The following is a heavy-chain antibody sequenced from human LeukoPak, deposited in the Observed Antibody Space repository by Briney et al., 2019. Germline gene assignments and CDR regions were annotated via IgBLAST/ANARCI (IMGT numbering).Heavy chain of an antibody. V-gene: IGHV1-18*01. Sequence: ASVKVSCKTSGYTFTSFGVTWVRQAPGQGLEGLGWISAYNGDTGSAEKFQDRVTLTTDTSTSTAYLELTTLTSDDTAVYYCARLGVIPAPDHWGQGTLVTVSS. D-gene: IGHD2-2*01. J-gene: IGHJ5*02. CDR3: ARLGVIPAPDH. CDR2: ISAYNGDT. CDR1: GYTFTSFG.